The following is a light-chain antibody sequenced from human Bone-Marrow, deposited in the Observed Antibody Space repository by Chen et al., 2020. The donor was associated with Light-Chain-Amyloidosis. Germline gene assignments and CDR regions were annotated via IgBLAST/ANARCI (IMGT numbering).Light chain of an antibody. V-gene: IGLV2-14*01. CDR3: SSYTITNTLG. CDR2: EVT. J-gene: IGLJ1*01. Sequence: QSALTQPASVSGSPGQSITISCTGTSSDVGGDNHVSWYQQHPDKAPKLMIYEVTNRPAWVTSRFSGPESDNTASLTISGLQTEDEADYFWSSYTITNTLGFGSGTTVSDL. CDR1: SSDVGGDNH.